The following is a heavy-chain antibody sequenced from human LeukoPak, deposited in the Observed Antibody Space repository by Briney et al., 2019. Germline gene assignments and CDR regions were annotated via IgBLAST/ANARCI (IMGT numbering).Heavy chain of an antibody. V-gene: IGHV3-15*01. Sequence: PGGPLRLSCAASGFTFSSYAMNWVRQAPGKGLEWVGRIKSKYDGGTTDYAAPVKGRFTISRDDSKNTVYLQMNSLKTEDTAVYYCNTGGYYFDYWGQGTLVIVSS. D-gene: IGHD2-15*01. CDR3: NTGGYYFDY. J-gene: IGHJ4*02. CDR2: IKSKYDGGTT. CDR1: GFTFSSYA.